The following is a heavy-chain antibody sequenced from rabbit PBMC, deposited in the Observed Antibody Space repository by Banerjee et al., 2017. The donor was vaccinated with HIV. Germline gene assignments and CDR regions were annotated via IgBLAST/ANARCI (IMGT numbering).Heavy chain of an antibody. J-gene: IGHJ4*01. D-gene: IGHD6-1*01. Sequence: QEQLVESGGGLVQPGGSLKLSCKASGFDFSTYGVSWVRQAPGKGLEWIGYIDPVFGITKYANSVKGRFTISRDNAQNTVFLQMTSLTAADTATYFCVREAGYAGYGDGNLWGPGTLVTVS. CDR2: IDPVFGIT. V-gene: IGHV1S47*01. CDR3: VREAGYAGYGDGNL. CDR1: GFDFSTYG.